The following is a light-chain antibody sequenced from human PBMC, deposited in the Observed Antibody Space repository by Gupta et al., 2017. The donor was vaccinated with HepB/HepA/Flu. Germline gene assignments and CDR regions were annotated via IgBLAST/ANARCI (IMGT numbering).Light chain of an antibody. Sequence: GSISNVGSDYVFWYQHLPGTAPRLLINKNNQRPSGVPDRFSGSKSGASASLVISGLRSEDEADYFCAAWDHSLSAYVFGTGTKVTVL. CDR3: AAWDHSLSAYV. V-gene: IGLV1-47*01. CDR2: KNN. CDR1: ISNVGSDY. J-gene: IGLJ1*01.